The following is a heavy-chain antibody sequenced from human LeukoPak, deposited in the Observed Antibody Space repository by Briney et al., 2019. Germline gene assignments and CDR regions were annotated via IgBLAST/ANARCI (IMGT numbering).Heavy chain of an antibody. CDR3: ARTTSFTASGYDY. J-gene: IGHJ4*02. CDR2: MNPNNGDS. V-gene: IGHV1-8*03. CDR1: GYTFTNYH. Sequence: ASVKVSCKASGYTFTNYHINWVRQAPGQGLEWVGWMNPNNGDSGFAQNFQGRVAITRDTSMSTAYMDQGSLRSEDTAVYFCARTTSFTASGYDYWGQGTLVTVSS. D-gene: IGHD6-25*01.